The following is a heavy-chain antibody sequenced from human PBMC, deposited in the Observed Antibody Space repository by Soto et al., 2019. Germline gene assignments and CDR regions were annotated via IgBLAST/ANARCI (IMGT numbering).Heavy chain of an antibody. CDR1: GGCFSSGSDY. CDR3: ARENHSSDYLNTWEYYYYYGMDV. CDR2: IYYSGST. V-gene: IGHV4-61*01. D-gene: IGHD4-17*01. J-gene: IGHJ6*02. Sequence: XATLSLTCTVSGGCFSSGSDYWSWIRQPPGKGLEWIGYIYYSGSTNYNPSLKSRVTISVDTSKNQFSLKLSSVTAADTAVYYCARENHSSDYLNTWEYYYYYGMDVCGQRTTVTVSS.